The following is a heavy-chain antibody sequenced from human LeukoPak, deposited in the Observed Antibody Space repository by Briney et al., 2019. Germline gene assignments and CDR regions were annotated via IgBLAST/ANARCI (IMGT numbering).Heavy chain of an antibody. Sequence: GESLKISCKGSGYSFTTYWIGWVRQMPGTGLEWMGMIYPGDSDITYSPSFQGQVSISADKFISTAYLQWSSLKASDTAMYYCARLHDYGDIRTYWGQETLVTVSS. CDR3: ARLHDYGDIRTY. J-gene: IGHJ4*02. D-gene: IGHD4-17*01. CDR2: IYPGDSDI. CDR1: GYSFTTYW. V-gene: IGHV5-51*01.